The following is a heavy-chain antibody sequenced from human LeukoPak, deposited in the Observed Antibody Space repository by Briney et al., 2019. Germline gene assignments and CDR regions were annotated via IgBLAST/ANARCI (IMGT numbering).Heavy chain of an antibody. CDR3: ARNVMRGGAPRSYSSSWDRFDP. D-gene: IGHD6-13*01. Sequence: KISCKASGYTFTGYYMHWVRQAPGQGLEWMGWINPNSGGTNYAQKFQGRVTMTRNTSISTAYMELSSLRSEDTAVYYCARNVMRGGAPRSYSSSWDRFDPWGQGTLVTVSS. J-gene: IGHJ5*02. CDR1: GYTFTGYY. CDR2: INPNSGGT. V-gene: IGHV1-2*02.